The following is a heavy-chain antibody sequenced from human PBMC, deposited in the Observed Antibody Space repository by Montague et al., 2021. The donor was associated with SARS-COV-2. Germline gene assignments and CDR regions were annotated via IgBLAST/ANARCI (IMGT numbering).Heavy chain of an antibody. V-gene: IGHV3-7*01. J-gene: IGHJ6*02. D-gene: IGHD4-23*01. CDR3: AKNGGAHGLDV. CDR1: GFTFSNIW. Sequence: SLRLSCAVSGFTFSNIWMSWVRQAPGKGLEWVAHIKPDESEKNYVDSVKGRFSISRDNAKNSLYLQMDNLRAEDTAIYYCAKNGGAHGLDVWGQGTSVSVSS. CDR2: IKPDESEK.